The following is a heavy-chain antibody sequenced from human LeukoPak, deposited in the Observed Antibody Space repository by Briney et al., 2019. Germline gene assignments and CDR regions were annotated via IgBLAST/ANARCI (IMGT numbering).Heavy chain of an antibody. J-gene: IGHJ3*02. Sequence: GESLKIPCKGSGYSFTSYWIGWMRQMPGKGLEWMGIIYPGDSDTRYSPSFQGQVTISADKSISTAYLQWSSLKASDTAMYYCARLLVIMDNDAFDIWGQGTMVTVSS. CDR1: GYSFTSYW. CDR2: IYPGDSDT. V-gene: IGHV5-51*01. D-gene: IGHD3-9*01. CDR3: ARLLVIMDNDAFDI.